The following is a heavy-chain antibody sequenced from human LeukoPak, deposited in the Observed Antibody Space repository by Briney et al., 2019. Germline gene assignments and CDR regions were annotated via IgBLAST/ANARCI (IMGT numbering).Heavy chain of an antibody. V-gene: IGHV3-30*02. CDR1: GFTFTNYG. CDR2: IRYDENNK. CDR3: AKDYQYFEYLGKAVDY. Sequence: GGSLRLSCATSGFTFTNYGMHWVRQAPGKGLEWVAFIRYDENNKFYADSVRGRFTISRDSSKNTPFLHMNSLRPEDTAVYYCAKDYQYFEYLGKAVDYWGQGTLVIVSS. J-gene: IGHJ4*02. D-gene: IGHD3-9*01.